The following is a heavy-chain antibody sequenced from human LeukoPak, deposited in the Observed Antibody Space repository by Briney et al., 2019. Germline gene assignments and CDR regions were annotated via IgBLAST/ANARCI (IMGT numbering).Heavy chain of an antibody. D-gene: IGHD1-26*01. CDR1: GYTFTNYY. Sequence: ASVKVSFKASGYTFTNYYIHWVRQAPAQGIEWMGMINPSGGSTIYTHKFQARVTVTRDTSTSTDYMELSSLRSEDTAVYYCARYRGTYFDYWGQGTLVTVSS. CDR2: INPSGGST. J-gene: IGHJ4*02. CDR3: ARYRGTYFDY. V-gene: IGHV1-46*01.